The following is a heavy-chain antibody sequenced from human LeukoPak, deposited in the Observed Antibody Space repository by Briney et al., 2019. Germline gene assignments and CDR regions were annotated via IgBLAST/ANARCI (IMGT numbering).Heavy chain of an antibody. D-gene: IGHD6-19*01. CDR1: GYTFTTYY. J-gene: IGHJ5*02. Sequence: ASVKVSCKASGYTFTTYYMHWVRQAPGQGLEWMGVINPSGGRTSYAQKFQGRVTMTRDTSTSTVYMELGSLRSEDTAMYYCASKDSSGWYEEAWGQGTLVTVSS. CDR3: ASKDSSGWYEEA. V-gene: IGHV1-46*01. CDR2: INPSGGRT.